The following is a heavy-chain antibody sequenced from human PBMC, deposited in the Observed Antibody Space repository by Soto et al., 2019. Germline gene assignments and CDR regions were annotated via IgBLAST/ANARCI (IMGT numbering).Heavy chain of an antibody. CDR3: ARPSGSYLFYFDY. D-gene: IGHD1-26*01. CDR2: IYYSGGT. V-gene: IGHV4-39*01. J-gene: IGHJ4*02. CDR1: GGSISSSSYY. Sequence: QLQLQESGPGLVKPSETLSLTCTVSGGSISSSSYYWGWIRQPPGKGLEWIGSIYYSGGTYYNPSHKSRVSISVDTSKNQFSLKLSSVTAADTAVYYCARPSGSYLFYFDYWGQGTLVTVSS.